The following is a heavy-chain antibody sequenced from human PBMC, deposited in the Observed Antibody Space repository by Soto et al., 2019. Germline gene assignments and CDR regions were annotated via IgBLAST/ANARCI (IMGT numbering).Heavy chain of an antibody. V-gene: IGHV1-46*01. D-gene: IGHD3-22*01. CDR3: ARDYDTKGDY. CDR1: GYSFTSYQ. Sequence: QVQLVQSGAEVKKPGASVKVSCKASGYSFTSYQMHWVRQAAGQGLEWMGIINPSGGSTIYAQKFQXXVXLXXDRSARTIYLELNSLRSEDTAVYYCARDYDTKGDYWGQGTLVTVSS. CDR2: INPSGGST. J-gene: IGHJ4*02.